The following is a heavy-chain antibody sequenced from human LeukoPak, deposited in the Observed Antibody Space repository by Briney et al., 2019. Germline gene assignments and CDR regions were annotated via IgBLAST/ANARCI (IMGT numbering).Heavy chain of an antibody. V-gene: IGHV4-59*08. CDR1: GGSISIYY. CDR2: IYSSGST. Sequence: SETLSLTCTVSGGSISIYYWTWIRRPPGKGLEWIGYIYSSGSTNYNPSLKSRVTISVDTSKNQFSLKLSSVTAADTAVYYCARHYSSSWYEYYYYYMDVWGKGTTVTVSS. J-gene: IGHJ6*03. D-gene: IGHD6-13*01. CDR3: ARHYSSSWYEYYYYYMDV.